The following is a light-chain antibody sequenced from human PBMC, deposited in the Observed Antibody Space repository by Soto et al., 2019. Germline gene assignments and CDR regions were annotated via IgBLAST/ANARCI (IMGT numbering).Light chain of an antibody. CDR1: QSVSNNY. CDR3: QQRSNWPIT. CDR2: GAS. J-gene: IGKJ5*01. Sequence: EIVLTHSPGTLSLSPWERATLSCRASQSVSNNYLAWYQQKPGQAPRLLIYGASNRATGIPDRFSGSGSGTDFTLTISRLEPEDFAVYYCQQRSNWPITFGRGTRLEIK. V-gene: IGKV3D-20*02.